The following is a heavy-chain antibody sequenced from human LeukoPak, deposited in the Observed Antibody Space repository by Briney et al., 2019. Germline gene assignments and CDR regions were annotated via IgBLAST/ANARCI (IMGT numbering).Heavy chain of an antibody. D-gene: IGHD4-17*01. CDR1: GGTFSSYA. Sequence: GSSVKVSCKASGGTFSSYAISWVRQAPGQGLEWMGGIIPIFGTANYAQKFQGRVTITADESTSTPYMELSSLRSEDTAVYYCARKHYGDYYYFDYWGQGTLVTVSS. CDR2: IIPIFGTA. V-gene: IGHV1-69*01. J-gene: IGHJ4*02. CDR3: ARKHYGDYYYFDY.